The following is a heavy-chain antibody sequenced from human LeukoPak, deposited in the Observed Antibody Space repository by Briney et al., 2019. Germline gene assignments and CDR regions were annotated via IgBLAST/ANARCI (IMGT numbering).Heavy chain of an antibody. CDR2: INPDSGGT. CDR1: GYTFTANY. D-gene: IGHD3-10*01. V-gene: IGHV1-2*02. J-gene: IGHJ3*02. CDR3: ARDSRFGGVTPSNAFDI. Sequence: ASVKVSCKASGYTFTANYMHWVRQAPGQGLEWMGWINPDSGGTKYANKFQGRVTMTRDTSISAAYMELSSLRSDGTAVYYCARDSRFGGVTPSNAFDIWGQGTMVTVSS.